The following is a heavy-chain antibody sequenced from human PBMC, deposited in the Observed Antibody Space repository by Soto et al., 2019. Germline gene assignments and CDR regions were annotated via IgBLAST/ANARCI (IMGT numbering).Heavy chain of an antibody. V-gene: IGHV3-23*01. Sequence: EVQLLESGGGLVQPGGSLRLSCAASGFTFSSYAMSWVRQAPGKGLEWVAAIRGSGDSTYYADSVKARFTISRDNSKKTLYLQMNRLRDEDTAVYYCANFPGITMVRGVIRPFDYWGQGTLVTVSS. D-gene: IGHD3-10*01. CDR1: GFTFSSYA. J-gene: IGHJ4*02. CDR2: IRGSGDST. CDR3: ANFPGITMVRGVIRPFDY.